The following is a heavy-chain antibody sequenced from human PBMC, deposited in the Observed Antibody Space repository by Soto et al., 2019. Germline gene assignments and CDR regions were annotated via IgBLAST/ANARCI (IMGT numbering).Heavy chain of an antibody. CDR2: IYYSGST. V-gene: IGHV4-39*01. CDR1: GGSISSSSYY. D-gene: IGHD3-9*01. CDR3: ATGAIYYDILTGHNYRWFDP. J-gene: IGHJ5*02. Sequence: PSETLSLTCTVSGGSISSSSYYWGWIRQPPGKGLEWIGSIYYSGSTYYNPSLKSRVTISVDTSKNQFSLKLSSVTAADTAVYYCATGAIYYDILTGHNYRWFDPWGQGTLVTVS.